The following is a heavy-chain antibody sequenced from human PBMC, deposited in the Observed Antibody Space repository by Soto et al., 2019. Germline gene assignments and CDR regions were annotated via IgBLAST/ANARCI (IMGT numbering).Heavy chain of an antibody. CDR2: TSYDGSDK. J-gene: IGHJ1*01. Sequence: VQLVESGGGVVQPGTSLRVSCVVSGFTFRSYVIHWVRQAPGKGLEWVALTSYDGSDKYYGDSVRGRFTISRDNSRNTVDLQMDSLRLEDTALYYCARWGTTGGLDVWGQGTLVSVSS. CDR3: ARWGTTGGLDV. CDR1: GFTFRSYV. D-gene: IGHD3-16*01. V-gene: IGHV3-30*19.